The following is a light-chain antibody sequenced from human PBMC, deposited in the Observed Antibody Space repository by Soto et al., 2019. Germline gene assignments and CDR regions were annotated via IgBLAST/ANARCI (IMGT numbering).Light chain of an antibody. J-gene: IGKJ2*01. CDR3: QQSYSLPYP. Sequence: DIQMTQSPSSLSASVGDRVTITCRASQSVGSLLNWFQQKPGQAPKLLIYAASTLQSGAPSRFSGSGAGTDFTLIISSLQPEDFATYYCQQSYSLPYPFGQGTKLEI. V-gene: IGKV1-39*01. CDR2: AAS. CDR1: QSVGSL.